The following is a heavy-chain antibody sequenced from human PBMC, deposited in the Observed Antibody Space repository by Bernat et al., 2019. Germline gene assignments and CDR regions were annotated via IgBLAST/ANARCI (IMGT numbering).Heavy chain of an antibody. J-gene: IGHJ4*02. Sequence: QVQLQESGPGLVKPSETLALTCTVSGGSSNSFYWSWIRQPPGKGMEWSAYVSNSGASKYNPSLRSRVTISIDTSNNQFSLKLNSVTAADTAVYYCARGGLLWFGDPFDFWGQGPLVTVSS. D-gene: IGHD3-10*01. CDR1: GGSSNSFY. V-gene: IGHV4-59*01. CDR3: ARGGLLWFGDPFDF. CDR2: VSNSGAS.